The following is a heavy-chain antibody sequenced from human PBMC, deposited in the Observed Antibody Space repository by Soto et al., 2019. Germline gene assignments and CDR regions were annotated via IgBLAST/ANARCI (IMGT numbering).Heavy chain of an antibody. D-gene: IGHD6-6*01. CDR2: ISYDGSNK. J-gene: IGHJ6*02. CDR3: VPQKGEYSRAIKRTHYYGMDV. Sequence: GGSLRLSCAASGFTFSSYGMHWVRQAPGKGLEWVAVISYDGSNKYYADSVKGRFTISRDNSKNTLYLQMNSLRAEDTAVYYCVPQKGEYSRAIKRTHYYGMDVWGQGTTVTVSS. V-gene: IGHV3-30*03. CDR1: GFTFSSYG.